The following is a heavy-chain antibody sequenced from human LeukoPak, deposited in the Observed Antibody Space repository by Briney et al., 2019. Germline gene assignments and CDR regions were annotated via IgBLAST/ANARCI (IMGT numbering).Heavy chain of an antibody. D-gene: IGHD3-22*01. CDR3: AKAGESDYYDSSGYLYYFDS. V-gene: IGHV3-9*03. Sequence: GRSLRLSCAASGFTFDDYAMHWVRQAPGKGLEWVSGISWNSGSIGYADAVKGRFTISRDNSKNPLYLQMTSLRAEDMALYYCAKAGESDYYDSSGYLYYFDSWGQGTLVTVSS. CDR2: ISWNSGSI. J-gene: IGHJ4*02. CDR1: GFTFDDYA.